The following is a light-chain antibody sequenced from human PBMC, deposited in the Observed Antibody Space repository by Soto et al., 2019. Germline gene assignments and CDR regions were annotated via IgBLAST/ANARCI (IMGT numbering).Light chain of an antibody. Sequence: EIVLTQSPGTLSLSPGERATLSCRASQSVSSSYLAWYQQKPGQAPRLLIYAASSRATGIPDRFSGSGSGTDFTLTIRRLEPEDFAVYYCQQYGSSSWTFGQGTKVEIK. V-gene: IGKV3-20*01. CDR3: QQYGSSSWT. CDR2: AAS. J-gene: IGKJ1*01. CDR1: QSVSSSY.